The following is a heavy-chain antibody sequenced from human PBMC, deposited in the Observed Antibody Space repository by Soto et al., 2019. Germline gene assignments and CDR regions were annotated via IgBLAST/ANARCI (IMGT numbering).Heavy chain of an antibody. J-gene: IGHJ6*02. D-gene: IGHD3-22*01. CDR3: ARLTYYYDSSGPNPDV. Sequence: GASVKVSCKASGYTFTNYAMHWVRQAPGQRLEWMGWINAGNGNTKYSQKFQGRVTITRDTSATTAYMELSSLRSEDTAVYYCARLTYYYDSSGPNPDVWGQGTTVTVSS. CDR1: GYTFTNYA. CDR2: INAGNGNT. V-gene: IGHV1-3*01.